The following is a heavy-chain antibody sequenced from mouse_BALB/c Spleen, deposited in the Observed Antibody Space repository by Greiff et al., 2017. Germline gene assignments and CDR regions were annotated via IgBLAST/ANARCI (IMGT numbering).Heavy chain of an antibody. CDR1: GFTFTDYY. D-gene: IGHD3-2*02. Sequence: EVQVVESGGGLVQPGGSLRLSCATSGFTFTDYYMSWVRQPPGKALEWLGFIRNKANGYTTEYSASVKGRFTISRDNSQSILYLQMNTLRAEDSATYYCARGGWGYFDYWGQGTTLTVSS. J-gene: IGHJ2*01. V-gene: IGHV7-3*02. CDR2: IRNKANGYTT. CDR3: ARGGWGYFDY.